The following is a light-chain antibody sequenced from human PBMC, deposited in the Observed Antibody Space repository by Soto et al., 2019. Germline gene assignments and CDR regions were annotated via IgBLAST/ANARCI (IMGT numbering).Light chain of an antibody. CDR2: EVS. CDR1: SSDVGGYNY. V-gene: IGLV2-14*01. CDR3: ISYTYRSSPSSRTPVV. Sequence: QSVLTQPASVSGSPGQSITISCTGSSSDVGGYNYVSWYQQHPGKAPKLMIYEVSNRPSGVSSRFSGSKSGNTASLTISGLQAEDEADYYCISYTYRSSPSSRTPVVFGGGTKLTVL. J-gene: IGLJ2*01.